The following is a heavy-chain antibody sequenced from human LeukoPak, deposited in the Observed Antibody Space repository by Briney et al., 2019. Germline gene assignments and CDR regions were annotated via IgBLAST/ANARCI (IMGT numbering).Heavy chain of an antibody. CDR1: GFTFSSYG. V-gene: IGHV3-30*03. CDR2: ISYDGSSK. Sequence: GGSLRLSCAASGFTFSSYGMHWVRQAPGKGLEWVAVISYDGSSKYYADSVKGRFTISRDNSKNTLYLQMNSLRAEDTAVYYCASSGSYDDYWGQGTLVTVSS. D-gene: IGHD1-26*01. CDR3: ASSGSYDDY. J-gene: IGHJ4*02.